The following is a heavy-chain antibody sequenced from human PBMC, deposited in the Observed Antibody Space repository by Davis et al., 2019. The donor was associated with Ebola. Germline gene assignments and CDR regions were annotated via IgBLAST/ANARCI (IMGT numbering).Heavy chain of an antibody. J-gene: IGHJ4*02. D-gene: IGHD4-17*01. CDR2: IPYDGNNI. CDR1: GFTFSIYG. V-gene: IGHV3-30*03. CDR3: ATDRLPRPVTNPTY. Sequence: PGGSLRLSCAASGFTFSIYGMHWVRQAPGMGVEWVAVIPYDGNNIYYADSVKGRFTISRDNSKSTLYLQMDSLRPDDTAVYYCATDRLPRPVTNPTYWGQGTLVTVSS.